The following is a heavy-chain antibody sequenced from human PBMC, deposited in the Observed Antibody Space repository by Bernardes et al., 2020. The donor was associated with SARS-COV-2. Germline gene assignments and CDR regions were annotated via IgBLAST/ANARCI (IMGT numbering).Heavy chain of an antibody. D-gene: IGHD4-17*01. Sequence: SGPTLVKPTQTLTLTCTFSGFSLSTSGMSMSWIRQPPGKALEWLARIDWDDDKYYSTSLKTRLTITKDTSKNQVVLTMTNMDPMDTATYYCARSSARLRMGAFDIWRQGTMIAV. J-gene: IGHJ3*02. CDR1: GFSLSTSGMS. V-gene: IGHV2-70*11. CDR2: IDWDDDK. CDR3: ARSSARLRMGAFDI.